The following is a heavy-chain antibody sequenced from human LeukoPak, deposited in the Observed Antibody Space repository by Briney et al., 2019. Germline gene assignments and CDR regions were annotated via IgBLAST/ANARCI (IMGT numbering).Heavy chain of an antibody. V-gene: IGHV1-18*01. CDR3: VFGECSSTSCYPRRDY. Sequence: ASVKVSCKASGYRFTTYGISWVRQAPGQGLEWMAWINVYSGSTEYKADLQGRLTVATETSTTTAYMELRSLRSDDTAVYYCVFGECSSTSCYPRRDYWGHGALVTVSS. CDR1: GYRFTTYG. D-gene: IGHD2-2*01. J-gene: IGHJ4*01. CDR2: INVYSGST.